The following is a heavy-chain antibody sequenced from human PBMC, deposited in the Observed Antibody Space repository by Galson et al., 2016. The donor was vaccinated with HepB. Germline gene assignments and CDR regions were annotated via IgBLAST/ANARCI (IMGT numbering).Heavy chain of an antibody. CDR2: ISYNGNKK. Sequence: SLRLSCAASGFRFRTHATHWVRQAPGKGLEWVSVISYNGNKKSYGDSVRGRFTISRDNAKNKLYLDMKTLRPDDTALYYCGRDRGDYIDYWGQGTLVTVSS. CDR3: GRDRGDYIDY. J-gene: IGHJ4*02. CDR1: GFRFRTHA. D-gene: IGHD4-17*01. V-gene: IGHV3-30-3*01.